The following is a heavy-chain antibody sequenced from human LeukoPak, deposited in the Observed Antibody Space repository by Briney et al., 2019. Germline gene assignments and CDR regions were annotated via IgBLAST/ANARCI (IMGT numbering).Heavy chain of an antibody. D-gene: IGHD3-3*01. CDR3: AKTITIFGVAPFNWFDP. CDR2: IYYSGST. V-gene: IGHV4-59*01. Sequence: SETLSLTCTVSAGSISSYYWSWIRQPPGKVLEWIGYIYYSGSTNYNPSLKSRVTISVDTSKNQFSLKLSSVTAADTAVYYCAKTITIFGVAPFNWFDPWGQGTLVTVSS. J-gene: IGHJ5*02. CDR1: AGSISSYY.